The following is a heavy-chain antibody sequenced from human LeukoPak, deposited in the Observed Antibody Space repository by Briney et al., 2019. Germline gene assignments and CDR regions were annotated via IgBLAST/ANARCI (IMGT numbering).Heavy chain of an antibody. D-gene: IGHD6-13*01. CDR1: GDSVSSNSAA. CDR2: TYHRSQWCS. Sequence: SQTLTLTCAISGDSVSSNSAAWNWIRQSPSRGLEWLGRTYHRSQWCSDYGPSVRGRTTINPDTSKNHFSLQLTSVTPDDTAVYYCARYTSAWYLDYWGQGTLVTVSS. CDR3: ARYTSAWYLDY. V-gene: IGHV6-1*01. J-gene: IGHJ4*02.